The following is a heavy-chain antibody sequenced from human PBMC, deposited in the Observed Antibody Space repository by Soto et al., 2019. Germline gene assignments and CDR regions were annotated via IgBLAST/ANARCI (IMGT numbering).Heavy chain of an antibody. V-gene: IGHV3-23*01. CDR3: AKEGGGSCYGHIDY. Sequence: EVQLLESGGGLVQPGGSLRLTCAASGFTFSSYAMSWVRQAPGKGLGWVSTINSGGSTYYADSVKGRFTISRDNSKNTLELQMDSLRAEDTALYYCAKEGGGSCYGHIDYWGQGTLVTVSS. D-gene: IGHD2-15*01. J-gene: IGHJ4*02. CDR1: GFTFSSYA. CDR2: INSGGST.